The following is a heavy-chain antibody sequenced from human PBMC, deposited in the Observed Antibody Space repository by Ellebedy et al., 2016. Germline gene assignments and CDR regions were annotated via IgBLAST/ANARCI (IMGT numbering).Heavy chain of an antibody. CDR3: ARGDPSDV. CDR1: GSSITGIY. D-gene: IGHD2-21*02. J-gene: IGHJ6*02. Sequence: SETLSLXXTVSGSSITGIYLSWIRQPPGKGLEWIGYIYSSGRTTYSPSLKSRLTMSVDTSKKHFSLRLRSVTAADSAVYYCARGDPSDVWGQGTTVTVPS. V-gene: IGHV4-59*01. CDR2: IYSSGRT.